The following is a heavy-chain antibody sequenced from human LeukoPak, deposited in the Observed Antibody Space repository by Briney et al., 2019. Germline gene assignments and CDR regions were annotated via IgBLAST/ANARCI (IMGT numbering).Heavy chain of an antibody. CDR1: GYTFTSYA. Sequence: SVKVSCKASGYTFTSYAMNWVRQAPGQGLEWMGGIIPIFGTANYAQKFQGRVTITADESTSTAYMELSSLRSEDTAVYYCARALLPLQMATIGNYWGQGTLVTVSS. CDR3: ARALLPLQMATIGNY. CDR2: IIPIFGTA. J-gene: IGHJ4*02. V-gene: IGHV1-69*13. D-gene: IGHD5-24*01.